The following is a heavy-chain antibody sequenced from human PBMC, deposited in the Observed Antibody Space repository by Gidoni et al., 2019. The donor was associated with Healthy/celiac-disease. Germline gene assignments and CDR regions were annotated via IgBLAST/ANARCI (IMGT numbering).Heavy chain of an antibody. V-gene: IGHV4-39*07. J-gene: IGHJ6*02. Sequence: QLQLQESGPGLVKPSETLSLTCTVSGGSISSSSYYWGWIRQPPGKGLEWIGSIYYSGSTYYNPSLKSRVTISVDTSKNQFSLKLSSVTAADTAVYYCARVTIAAAGTGYYYYYGMDVWGQGTTVTVSS. CDR1: GGSISSSSYY. D-gene: IGHD6-13*01. CDR3: ARVTIAAAGTGYYYYYGMDV. CDR2: IYYSGST.